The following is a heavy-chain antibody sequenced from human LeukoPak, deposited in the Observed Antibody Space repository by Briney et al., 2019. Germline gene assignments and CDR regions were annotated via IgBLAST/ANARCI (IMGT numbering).Heavy chain of an antibody. Sequence: QSGRSLRLSCAASGFTFSSYAMSWVRQAPGKGLEWVSAISGSGGSTYYADSVKGRFTISRDNSKNTLYLQMNSLRAEDTAVYYCAKDVAAAGTLRTYVYWGQGTLVTVSS. D-gene: IGHD6-13*01. V-gene: IGHV3-23*01. CDR3: AKDVAAAGTLRTYVY. J-gene: IGHJ4*02. CDR2: ISGSGGST. CDR1: GFTFSSYA.